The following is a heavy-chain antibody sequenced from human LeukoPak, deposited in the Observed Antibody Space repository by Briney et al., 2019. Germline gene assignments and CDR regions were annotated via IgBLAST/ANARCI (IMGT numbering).Heavy chain of an antibody. CDR2: ISAYNGNT. D-gene: IGHD3-22*01. V-gene: IGHV1-18*01. CDR1: GYTFTSYG. Sequence: ASVKVSCKASGYTFTSYGISWVRQAPGQGLEWMGWISAYNGNTNYAQKLQGRVTMTTDTSTSTAYMELRSLRSDDTAVYYCARDHYYESSGYTVYYYYGMDVWGQGTTVTVSS. CDR3: ARDHYYESSGYTVYYYYGMDV. J-gene: IGHJ6*02.